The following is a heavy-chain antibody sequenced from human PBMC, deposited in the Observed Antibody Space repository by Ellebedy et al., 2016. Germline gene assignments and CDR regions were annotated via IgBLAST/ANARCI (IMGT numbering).Heavy chain of an antibody. CDR2: IYYSGST. CDR1: GGSVSSGSYY. Sequence: SETLSLXXTVSGGSVSSGSYYWSWIRQPPGKGLEWIGYIYYSGSTNYNPSLKSRVTISVDTSKNQFSLKLSSVTAADTAVYYCARGGDGYNFQKTDYWGQGTLVTVSS. J-gene: IGHJ4*02. CDR3: ARGGDGYNFQKTDY. V-gene: IGHV4-61*01. D-gene: IGHD5-24*01.